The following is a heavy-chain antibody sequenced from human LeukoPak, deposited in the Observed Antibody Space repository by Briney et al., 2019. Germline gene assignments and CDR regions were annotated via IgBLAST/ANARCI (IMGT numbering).Heavy chain of an antibody. CDR2: ISSSSSYK. V-gene: IGHV3-21*01. CDR3: ARVGGSEGY. J-gene: IGHJ4*02. CDR1: GFTFSSYS. D-gene: IGHD2-15*01. Sequence: EPGGSLRLSCAASGFTFSSYSMNWVRQAPGKGLEWVSSISSSSSYKYYADSVKGRFTISRDNAKNSLYLQMNSLRAEDTAVYYCARVGGSEGYWGQGTLVTVSS.